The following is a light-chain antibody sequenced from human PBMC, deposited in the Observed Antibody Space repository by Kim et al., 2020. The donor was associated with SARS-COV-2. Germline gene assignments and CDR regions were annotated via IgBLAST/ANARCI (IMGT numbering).Light chain of an antibody. CDR3: ETWDSNIQV. V-gene: IGLV4-60*03. Sequence: PGTPTCTPSSGHSNYFIAGQQQQPGKAPRFLMKVEGSGSYNKGGGVPDRFSGSRSGADRYLIISNLHSEDEADYYCETWDSNIQVFGGGTQLTVL. CDR1: SGHSNYF. CDR2: VEGSGSY. J-gene: IGLJ3*02.